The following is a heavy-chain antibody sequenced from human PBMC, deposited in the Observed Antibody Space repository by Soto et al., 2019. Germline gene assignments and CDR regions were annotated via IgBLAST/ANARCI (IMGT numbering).Heavy chain of an antibody. CDR2: ISPYNGNT. V-gene: IGHV1-18*01. D-gene: IGHD3-3*01. CDR1: GYTFTNYG. Sequence: ASVKVSCKASGYTFTNYGISWVRQAPGQGLEWMGWISPYNGNTNYAQNVQGRVTMTTDTSTSTAYMELRSVTAADTAIYYCASHRYHDFWSGYYGSEWHSPRPTHFDYWGQGTLVTVSS. J-gene: IGHJ4*02. CDR3: ASHRYHDFWSGYYGSEWHSPRPTHFDY.